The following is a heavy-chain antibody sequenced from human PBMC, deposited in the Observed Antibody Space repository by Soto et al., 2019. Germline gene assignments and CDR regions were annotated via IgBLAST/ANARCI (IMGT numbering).Heavy chain of an antibody. CDR2: INAGNGNT. CDR1: VYTFTSYA. J-gene: IGHJ2*01. V-gene: IGHV1-3*01. CDR3: ARGGSLYWYFDL. Sequence: QVQLVQSGAEVKKPGASVKVSCKASVYTFTSYAMHWVRQAPGQRLEWMGWINAGNGNTKYSQKFQGRVTITRDTSASTAYMELSSLRSEDTAVYYCARGGSLYWYFDLWGRGTLVTVSS. D-gene: IGHD1-26*01.